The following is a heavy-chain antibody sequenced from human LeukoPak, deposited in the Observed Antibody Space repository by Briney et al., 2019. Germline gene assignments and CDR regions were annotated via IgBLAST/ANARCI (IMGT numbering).Heavy chain of an antibody. Sequence: PGGSLRLSCAASGFTFSSYAMHWVRQAPGKGLEWVAVISYDGSNKYYADSVKGRFTISRDNSKNTLYLQMNSLRAEDTAVYYCARERIPYAFDIWGQGTMVTVSS. J-gene: IGHJ3*02. CDR3: ARERIPYAFDI. V-gene: IGHV3-30*07. CDR2: ISYDGSNK. CDR1: GFTFSSYA. D-gene: IGHD2-21*01.